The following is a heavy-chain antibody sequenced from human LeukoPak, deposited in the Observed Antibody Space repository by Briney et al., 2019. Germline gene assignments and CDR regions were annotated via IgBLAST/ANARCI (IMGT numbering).Heavy chain of an antibody. J-gene: IGHJ4*02. V-gene: IGHV4-30-4*08. CDR1: GGSISSGDYY. CDR2: IYYSGST. D-gene: IGHD2-2*01. Sequence: SETLSLTCTVSGGSISSGDYYWSWIRQPPGKGLEWIGYIYYSGSTYYNPSLKSRVTISVDTSKNQFSLKLSSVTAADTAVYYCARVCSSTSCYVISWGQGTLVTVSS. CDR3: ARVCSSTSCYVIS.